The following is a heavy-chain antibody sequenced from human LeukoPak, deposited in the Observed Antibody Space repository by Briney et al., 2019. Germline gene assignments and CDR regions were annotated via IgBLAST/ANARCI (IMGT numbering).Heavy chain of an antibody. J-gene: IGHJ4*02. V-gene: IGHV4-59*01. CDR1: GGSITNYY. D-gene: IGHD1-26*01. Sequence: PSETLSLTCTVSGGSITNYYWSWIRQPPGKGLEWIGYIFYSGSTNCNPSLKSRVTMSVDTSKNQLSLKLRSVTAADTAVYYCARHPSSGSYFDYWGQGTLVTVSS. CDR2: IFYSGST. CDR3: ARHPSSGSYFDY.